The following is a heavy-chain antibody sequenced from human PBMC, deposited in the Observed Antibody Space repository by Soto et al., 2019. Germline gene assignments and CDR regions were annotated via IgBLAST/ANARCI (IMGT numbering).Heavy chain of an antibody. Sequence: ASVKVFCKTSGYTFTNYVIHWVRQAPGQVLEWMGWINAGSGYTKYSQKLQDRLTFSRDTSAATAYLDLSRLASEDTAVYYCARGRASWYWDFWGHGTLVT. D-gene: IGHD2-8*02. V-gene: IGHV1-3*01. J-gene: IGHJ4*01. CDR3: ARGRASWYWDF. CDR1: GYTFTNYV. CDR2: INAGSGYT.